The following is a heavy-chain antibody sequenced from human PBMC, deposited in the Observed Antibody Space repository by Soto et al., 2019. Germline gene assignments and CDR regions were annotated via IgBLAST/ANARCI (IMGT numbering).Heavy chain of an antibody. CDR1: GYTFRNYD. J-gene: IGHJ6*02. CDR3: ARDGSGTWGLDV. Sequence: QVQLVQSGAEVKKPGASVKVSCKASGYTFRNYDINWVRQATGQGLERMGWINPNSGNTGYAQKFQGRVTMTWDTSLSTAYMELSSLRSEDKAVYYCARDGSGTWGLDVWGQGTTVTVSS. CDR2: INPNSGNT. V-gene: IGHV1-8*01. D-gene: IGHD3-10*01.